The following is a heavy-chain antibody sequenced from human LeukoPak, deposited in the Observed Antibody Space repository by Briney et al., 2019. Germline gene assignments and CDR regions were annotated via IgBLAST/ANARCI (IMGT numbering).Heavy chain of an antibody. Sequence: SETLSLTCAVSGGSISSNNWWSWVRQPPGKGLEWIGEIYHSGRTNYNPSLKSRVTTSVDKSKNQFSLKLISVTAADTAVYFCARAPLSGTYYTDAFDIWGQGTMVTVSS. V-gene: IGHV4-4*02. CDR1: GGSISSNNW. CDR2: IYHSGRT. J-gene: IGHJ3*02. CDR3: ARAPLSGTYYTDAFDI. D-gene: IGHD1-26*01.